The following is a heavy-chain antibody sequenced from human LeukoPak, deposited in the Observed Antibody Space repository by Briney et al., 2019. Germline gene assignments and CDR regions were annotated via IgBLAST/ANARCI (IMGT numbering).Heavy chain of an antibody. V-gene: IGHV3-49*04. Sequence: GGSLRLSCTASGFTFGDYAMSWVRQAPGKGLEWVGFIRSKAYGGTTEYAASVKGRFTISRDDSKSIAYLQMNSLKTEDTAVYYCTREGSGSYWGYFDYWGQGTLVTVSS. CDR1: GFTFGDYA. CDR3: TREGSGSYWGYFDY. CDR2: IRSKAYGGTT. D-gene: IGHD1-26*01. J-gene: IGHJ4*02.